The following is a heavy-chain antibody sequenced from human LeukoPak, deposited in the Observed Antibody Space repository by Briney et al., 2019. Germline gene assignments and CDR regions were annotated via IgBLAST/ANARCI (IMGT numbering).Heavy chain of an antibody. CDR1: GFTFSDFA. D-gene: IGHD3-3*01. CDR2: TDGIGGDS. V-gene: IGHV3-23*01. Sequence: TGGSLRLSCVASGFTFSDFAMSWVRQTPGKRLEWVASTDGIGGDSYYADAVKGRFTISRDDSRDTLYLQMNSLKAEDTAVYYCAKDAFSYNGVFDPSDIWGQGTMVTVSS. J-gene: IGHJ3*02. CDR3: AKDAFSYNGVFDPSDI.